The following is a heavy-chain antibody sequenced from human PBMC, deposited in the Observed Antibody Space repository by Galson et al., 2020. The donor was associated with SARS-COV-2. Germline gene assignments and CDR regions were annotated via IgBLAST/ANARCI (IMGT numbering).Heavy chain of an antibody. CDR3: ASPVGKSGVTYEHDAFDI. Sequence: ASVKVSCKASGYTLTYRFVHWVRQAPGQGLEWMGWIRPFNSDTNYAQRFQGRVTFTTDRSRSTVYMELTNLRSEDSGVYFCASPVGKSGVTYEHDAFDIWGQGTMVTISS. J-gene: IGHJ3*02. D-gene: IGHD1-26*01. CDR2: IRPFNSDT. CDR1: GYTLTYRF. V-gene: IGHV1-45*02.